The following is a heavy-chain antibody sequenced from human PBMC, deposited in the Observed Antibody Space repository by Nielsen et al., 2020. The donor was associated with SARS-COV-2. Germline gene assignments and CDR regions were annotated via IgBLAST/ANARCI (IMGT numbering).Heavy chain of an antibody. J-gene: IGHJ5*02. V-gene: IGHV1-8*02. Sequence: ASVKVSCKASGYTFTSYGINWVRQSTGQGLEWMGWMSPNSGNTGYAQKFQGRVTMTRNTSTSTAYLELSSLRSEDTAVYYCARGGSSLGANLEDPWGQGTLVIVSS. CDR3: ARGGSSLGANLEDP. CDR2: MSPNSGNT. D-gene: IGHD3-10*01. CDR1: GYTFTSYG.